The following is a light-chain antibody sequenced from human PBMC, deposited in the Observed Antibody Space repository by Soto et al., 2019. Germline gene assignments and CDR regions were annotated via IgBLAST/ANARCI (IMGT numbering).Light chain of an antibody. J-gene: IGLJ2*01. CDR1: SSDGGSYNL. V-gene: IGLV2-23*01. CDR3: CSYAGSVV. Sequence: QSALTQPASVSGSPGQSITISCTGTSSDGGSYNLVSWYQQHPGKAPKLMIYEGNKRPSGVSNRFSGSKSGNTASLTISGLQAEDEAAYYCCSYAGSVVFGGGTKLTVL. CDR2: EGN.